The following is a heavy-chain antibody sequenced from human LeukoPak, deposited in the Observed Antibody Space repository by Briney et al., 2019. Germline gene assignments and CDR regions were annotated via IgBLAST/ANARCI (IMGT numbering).Heavy chain of an antibody. V-gene: IGHV3-74*01. J-gene: IGHJ4*02. D-gene: IGHD2-8*01. Sequence: GGSLRLSCAASGFTFSSYLMHWVRQAPGGGLVWVSRINSDGSSTSYADSVKGRFTFSRDKAKNTLYLQMNSLRAEDTAVYYCARDTSGTFDYWGQGTLVTVSS. CDR3: ARDTSGTFDY. CDR2: INSDGSST. CDR1: GFTFSSYL.